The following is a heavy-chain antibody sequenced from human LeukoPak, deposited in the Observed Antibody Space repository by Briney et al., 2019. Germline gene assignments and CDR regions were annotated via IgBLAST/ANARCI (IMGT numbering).Heavy chain of an antibody. Sequence: SETLSLTCAVYGGSFSGYYWSWIRQPPGKGLEWIGEINHSGSTNYNPSLKSRVTISVDTSKNQFSLKLSSVTAADTAVYYCARDNISGGIDYWGQGTLVTVSS. CDR1: GGSFSGYY. J-gene: IGHJ4*02. CDR2: INHSGST. D-gene: IGHD2-15*01. CDR3: ARDNISGGIDY. V-gene: IGHV4-34*01.